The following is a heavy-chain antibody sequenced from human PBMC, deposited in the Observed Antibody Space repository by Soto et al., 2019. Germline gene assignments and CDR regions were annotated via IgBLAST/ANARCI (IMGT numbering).Heavy chain of an antibody. J-gene: IGHJ4*02. CDR2: ISYDGSNK. D-gene: IGHD6-19*01. CDR1: GFTFSSYA. CDR3: ARDRYSSGWYGVDY. Sequence: LRLSCAASGFTFSSYAMHWVRQAPGKGLEWVAVISYDGSNKYYADSVKGRFTISRDNSKNTLYLQMNSLRAEDTAVYYCARDRYSSGWYGVDYWGQGTLVTVSS. V-gene: IGHV3-30-3*01.